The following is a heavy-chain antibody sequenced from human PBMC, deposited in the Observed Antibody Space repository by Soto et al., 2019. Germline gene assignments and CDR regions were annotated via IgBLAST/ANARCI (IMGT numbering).Heavy chain of an antibody. CDR3: AHSALEMAPATFDY. J-gene: IGHJ4*02. CDR1: GFSLSTSGVG. CDR2: IYWDDDK. V-gene: IGHV2-5*02. D-gene: IGHD3-16*01. Sequence: QITLKESGPTLVKPTQTLTLTCTFSGFSLSTSGVGVGWIRQPPGKALEWLALIYWDDDKRYSPSLKSRLTIPKDPSKNQVVLTMTNMDPVDTATYYCAHSALEMAPATFDYWGQGTLVTVSS.